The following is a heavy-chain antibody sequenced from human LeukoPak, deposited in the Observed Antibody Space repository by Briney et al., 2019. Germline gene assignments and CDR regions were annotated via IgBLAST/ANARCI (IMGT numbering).Heavy chain of an antibody. Sequence: GRSLRLSCAASGFTFSSYAMSWVRQGPGKGLEWVSAISGSGLSRYYADSVKGRFTISRDNSKNTLYLQMNSLRAEDTAVYYCARAIGSYGYWGQGTLVTVSS. V-gene: IGHV3-23*01. J-gene: IGHJ4*02. D-gene: IGHD1-26*01. CDR1: GFTFSSYA. CDR3: ARAIGSYGY. CDR2: ISGSGLSR.